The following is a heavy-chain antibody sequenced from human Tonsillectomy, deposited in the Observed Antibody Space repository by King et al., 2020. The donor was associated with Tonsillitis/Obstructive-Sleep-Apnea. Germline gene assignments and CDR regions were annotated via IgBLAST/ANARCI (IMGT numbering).Heavy chain of an antibody. J-gene: IGHJ4*02. D-gene: IGHD7-27*01. V-gene: IGHV3-9*01. Sequence: VQLVESGGGLVQPGRSLRLSCAASGFTFDDYAMHWVRQAPGKGLEWVSGISWNSGSIGYADSVKGRFTISRDNAKNSLYLQMNSLRAEDTALYYCAKDGHANWGSHGFDYWGQGTLVTVSS. CDR2: ISWNSGSI. CDR1: GFTFDDYA. CDR3: AKDGHANWGSHGFDY.